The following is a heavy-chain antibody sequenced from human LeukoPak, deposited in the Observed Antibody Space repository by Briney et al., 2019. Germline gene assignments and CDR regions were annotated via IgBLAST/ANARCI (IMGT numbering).Heavy chain of an antibody. Sequence: GASVKVSCKASGYTFTIYYIHWMRQAPGQGLEWVGIINLNAVTTRYAQKFQGRITVTRDTSTSTVYMELSSLRSEDTAVYFCAREGAAEAKNFDYWGQGTLVIVSS. CDR3: AREGAAEAKNFDY. CDR1: GYTFTIYY. D-gene: IGHD6-25*01. CDR2: INLNAVTT. J-gene: IGHJ4*02. V-gene: IGHV1-46*01.